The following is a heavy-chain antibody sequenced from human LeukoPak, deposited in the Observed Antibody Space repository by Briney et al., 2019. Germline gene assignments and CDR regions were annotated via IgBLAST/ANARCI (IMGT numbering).Heavy chain of an antibody. Sequence: PGGSLRLSCAASGFSFSDYYMSWIRQAPGKGLEWVSWVSFISSPGSTTYYADSVKGRFTISRDNAKNSLYLQMNNLSAGDTAVYYCARGGGYDSGYPRYFDLWGRGTLVTVSS. CDR2: ISSPGSTT. CDR1: GFSFSDYY. D-gene: IGHD3-9*01. CDR3: ARGGGYDSGYPRYFDL. J-gene: IGHJ2*01. V-gene: IGHV3-11*01.